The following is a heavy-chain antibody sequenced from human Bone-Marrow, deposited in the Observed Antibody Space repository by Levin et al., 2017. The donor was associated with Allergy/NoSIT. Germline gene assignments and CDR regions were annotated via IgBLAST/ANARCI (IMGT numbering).Heavy chain of an antibody. CDR3: ARDDRYGYWAVKY. D-gene: IGHD5-18*01. Sequence: HTGGSLRLSCSASGFSVRTSYMSWVRQAPGRGLEWVSVIYSSGTTFYAASVKGRFTISRDISKNTVYLQMNNLKTEDTAVYYCARDDRYGYWAVKYWGQGTLVTVSS. CDR1: GFSVRTSY. J-gene: IGHJ4*02. V-gene: IGHV3-53*01. CDR2: IYSSGTT.